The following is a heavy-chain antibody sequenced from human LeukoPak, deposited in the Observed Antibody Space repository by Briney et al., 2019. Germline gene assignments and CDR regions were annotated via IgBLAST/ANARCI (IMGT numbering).Heavy chain of an antibody. J-gene: IGHJ5*02. CDR2: ISSSGSTI. CDR1: GFTFSSYE. CDR3: ASPVVAATPPA. V-gene: IGHV3-48*03. D-gene: IGHD2-15*01. Sequence: PGGSLRLSCAASGFTFSSYEMNWVRQAPGKGLEYVSYISSSGSTIYYADSVKGRFTISRDNAKNSLYLQMNSLRAEDTAVYYCASPVVAATPPAWDQGTLVTVSS.